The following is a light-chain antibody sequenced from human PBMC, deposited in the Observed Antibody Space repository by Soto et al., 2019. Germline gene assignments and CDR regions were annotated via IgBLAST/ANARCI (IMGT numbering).Light chain of an antibody. V-gene: IGLV2-14*01. J-gene: IGLJ1*01. CDR1: SSDIGAYDH. Sequence: QSALTQPASVSGSPGQSITISCSGTSSDIGAYDHVSWYQQDPGEIPKVIIFNVNNRPSGVSSRFSGSKSGNTASLTISGLRAEDEADYYGSSVTSSTTYVFGGGTKVTVL. CDR3: SSVTSSTTYV. CDR2: NVN.